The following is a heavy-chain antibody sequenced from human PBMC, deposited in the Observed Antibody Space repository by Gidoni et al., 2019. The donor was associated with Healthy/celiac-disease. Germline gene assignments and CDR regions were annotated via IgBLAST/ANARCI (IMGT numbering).Heavy chain of an antibody. CDR3: ARHSGDIVVVPAAPLNWFDP. J-gene: IGHJ5*02. V-gene: IGHV4-39*01. Sequence: QLQLQESGPGLVKPSETLSLTCTVSGGSISSSSYYWGWIRQPPGKGLEWIGSIYYSGSTYYNPSLKSRVTISVDTSKNQFSLKLSSVTAADTAVYYCARHSGDIVVVPAAPLNWFDPWGQGTLVTVSS. CDR2: IYYSGST. D-gene: IGHD2-2*01. CDR1: GGSISSSSYY.